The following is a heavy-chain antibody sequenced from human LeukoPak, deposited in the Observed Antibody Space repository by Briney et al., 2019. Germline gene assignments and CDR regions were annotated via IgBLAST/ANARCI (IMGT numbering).Heavy chain of an antibody. V-gene: IGHV1-24*01. J-gene: IGHJ4*02. CDR2: FDPEDGET. D-gene: IGHD6-19*01. CDR3: ATDPRLIEQWLAFDY. Sequence: ASVKVSCTVSGYTLTELSMHWVRQAPGKGLEWMGGFDPEDGETIYAQKFQGRVTMTEDTSTDTAYMELSSLRSADTAVYYCATDPRLIEQWLAFDYWGQGTLVTVSS. CDR1: GYTLTELS.